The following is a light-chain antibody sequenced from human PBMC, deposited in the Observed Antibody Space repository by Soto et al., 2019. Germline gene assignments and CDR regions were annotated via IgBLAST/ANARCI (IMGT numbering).Light chain of an antibody. J-gene: IGKJ2*01. CDR3: QLYTSSPPMST. Sequence: DIVLTQSPGTLSLSPGERATLSCRASQSLSNTYLAWYHQKPGQAPRLLIYGTSNRATGIPDRFSGSGSGTDFTLTISRPEPEDFALYYCQLYTSSPPMSTFGQGTRLEI. CDR2: GTS. CDR1: QSLSNTY. V-gene: IGKV3-20*01.